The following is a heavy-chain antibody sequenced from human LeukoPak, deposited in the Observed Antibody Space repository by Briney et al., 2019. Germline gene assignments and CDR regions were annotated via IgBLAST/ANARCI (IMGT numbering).Heavy chain of an antibody. CDR2: ISGSGGST. CDR1: GFTFSSYA. Sequence: EGSLRLSCAASGFTFSSYAMSWVRQTPGKGLEWVSAISGSGGSTYYADSVKGRFTISRDNSKNTLFLQMNSLRVEDTAPYYCAKSVAINFYYGLDVWGQGTTVTVSS. J-gene: IGHJ6*02. D-gene: IGHD5-12*01. CDR3: AKSVAINFYYGLDV. V-gene: IGHV3-23*01.